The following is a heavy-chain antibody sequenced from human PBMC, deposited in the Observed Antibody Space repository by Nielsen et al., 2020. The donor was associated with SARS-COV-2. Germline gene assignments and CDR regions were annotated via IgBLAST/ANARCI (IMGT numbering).Heavy chain of an antibody. CDR2: IYHSGST. CDR1: GGSISSSNW. CDR3: ARGPVDTAMGHYFDY. Sequence: SETLSLTCAVSGGSISSSNWWSWVRQPPGKGLEWIGEIYHSGSTNYNPSLKSRVTISVDKSKNQFSLKLSSVTAADTAVYYCARGPVDTAMGHYFDYWGQGTLVTVSS. J-gene: IGHJ4*02. D-gene: IGHD5-18*01. V-gene: IGHV4-4*02.